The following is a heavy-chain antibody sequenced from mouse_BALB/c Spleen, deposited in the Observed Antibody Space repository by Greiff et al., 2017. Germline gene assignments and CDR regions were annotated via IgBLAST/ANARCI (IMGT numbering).Heavy chain of an antibody. J-gene: IGHJ3*01. CDR2: ISDGGSYT. V-gene: IGHV5-4*02. CDR1: GFTFSDYY. CDR3: AREGTYYRYAWFAY. Sequence: VESGGGLVKPGGSLKLSCAASGFTFSDYYMYWVRQTPEKRLEWVATISDGGSYTYYPDSVKGRFTISRDNAKNNLYLQMSSLKSEDTAMYYCAREGTYYRYAWFAYWGQGTLVTVSA. D-gene: IGHD2-14*01.